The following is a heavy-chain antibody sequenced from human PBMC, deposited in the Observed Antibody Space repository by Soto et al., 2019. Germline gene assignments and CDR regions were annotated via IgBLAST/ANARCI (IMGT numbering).Heavy chain of an antibody. D-gene: IGHD2-21*02. CDR1: GGTFSSYA. J-gene: IGHJ4*02. Sequence: QVQLVQSGAEVKKPGSSVKVSCKASGGTFSSYAISWVRQAPGQGLEWMGGIIPIVGTANYAQKFQGRVTNTADESTSTAYMELSSLRSEDTAVYYCAREAVDCGGDCHFDYWGQGTLVTVSS. CDR2: IIPIVGTA. CDR3: AREAVDCGGDCHFDY. V-gene: IGHV1-69*01.